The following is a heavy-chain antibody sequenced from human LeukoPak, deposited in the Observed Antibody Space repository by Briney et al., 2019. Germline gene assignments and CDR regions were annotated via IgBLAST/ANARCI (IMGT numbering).Heavy chain of an antibody. D-gene: IGHD2-8*01. CDR2: INHSGST. V-gene: IGHV4-34*01. J-gene: IGHJ4*02. Sequence: SETLSLTCAVYGGSFSGYYWSWIRQPPGKGLEWIGEINHSGSTNYNPSLKSRVTISVDTSKNQFSLKLSSVTAADTAVYYCARVGYCTNGVCSEHFDYWGQGTLVTVSS. CDR3: ARVGYCTNGVCSEHFDY. CDR1: GGSFSGYY.